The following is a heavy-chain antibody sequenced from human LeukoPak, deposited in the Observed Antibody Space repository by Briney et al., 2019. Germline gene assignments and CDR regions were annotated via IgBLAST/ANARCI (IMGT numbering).Heavy chain of an antibody. J-gene: IGHJ4*02. Sequence: MTSETLSLTCGVSGGSISNINWWSWVRQPPGQGLEWIGEISLTGLTHYNPSLESRVTVSLDKSKNQHSLNLTSVTAADTAVYYCSRENGAFSPFGYWGQGTLVTVLS. V-gene: IGHV4-4*02. D-gene: IGHD2-8*01. CDR1: GGSISNINW. CDR3: SRENGAFSPFGY. CDR2: ISLTGLT.